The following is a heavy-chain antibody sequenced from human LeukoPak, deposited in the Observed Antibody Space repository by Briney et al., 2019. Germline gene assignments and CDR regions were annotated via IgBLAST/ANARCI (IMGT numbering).Heavy chain of an antibody. D-gene: IGHD6-19*01. CDR3: AKGSDWKSSEEDS. V-gene: IGHV3-64*01. Sequence: PGGSLRLSCAASGFTFSSYAMHWVRQAPGKGLEYVSAISSNGGSTYYANSVKGRFTISRDNSKNTLYLQMGSLRAEDMAVYYCAKGSDWKSSEEDSWGQGTLVTVSS. J-gene: IGHJ4*02. CDR2: ISSNGGST. CDR1: GFTFSSYA.